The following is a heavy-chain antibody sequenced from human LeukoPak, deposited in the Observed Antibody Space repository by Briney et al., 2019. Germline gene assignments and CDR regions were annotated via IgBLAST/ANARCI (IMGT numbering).Heavy chain of an antibody. CDR3: ARDAGHQVSRRNYYAMDV. Sequence: PSETLSLTCTVSGGSISSSTYYWGWVRQPPGKGLEWIGSMYYSGSTNYNPSLKSRVTISVDTSKNQFSLKLSSVTAADTAVYYCARDAGHQVSRRNYYAMDVWGQGTTVTVSS. CDR2: MYYSGST. D-gene: IGHD2-2*01. V-gene: IGHV4-39*07. CDR1: GGSISSSTYY. J-gene: IGHJ6*02.